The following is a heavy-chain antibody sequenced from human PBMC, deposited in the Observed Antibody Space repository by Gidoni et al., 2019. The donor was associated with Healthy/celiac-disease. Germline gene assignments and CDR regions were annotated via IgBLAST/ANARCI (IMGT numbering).Heavy chain of an antibody. CDR1: GFTFSSYG. Sequence: QVQLVESGGGVVQPGRFLRLSCAASGFTFSSYGMHWGRQAPGKGLEWVAVISYDGSNKYYADSVKGRFTISRDNSKNTLYLQMNSLRAEDTAVYYCAKDLGHFDYWGQGTLVTVSS. CDR2: ISYDGSNK. V-gene: IGHV3-30*18. J-gene: IGHJ4*02. CDR3: AKDLGHFDY.